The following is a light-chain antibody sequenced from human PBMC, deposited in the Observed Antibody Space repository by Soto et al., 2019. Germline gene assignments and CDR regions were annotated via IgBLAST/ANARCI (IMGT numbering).Light chain of an antibody. J-gene: IGLJ2*01. CDR3: ATWDDSLGGPV. CDR2: RDN. V-gene: IGLV1-47*01. Sequence: QSALTQTPSVSGTPGQRVNISCSGSSSNIGRNYVYWYHQFPGTAPKLLIYRDNERPSRVPDRFSGSKSGTSASLAISGLRSGDEADYHCATWDDSLGGPVFGGGTKVTVL. CDR1: SSNIGRNY.